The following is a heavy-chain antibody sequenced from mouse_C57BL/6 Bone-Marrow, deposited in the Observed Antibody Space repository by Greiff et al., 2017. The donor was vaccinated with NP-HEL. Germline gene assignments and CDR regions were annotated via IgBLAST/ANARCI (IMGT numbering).Heavy chain of an antibody. V-gene: IGHV1-82*01. Sequence: QVQLQQSGPELVKPGASVKISCKASGYAFSSSWMNWVKQRPGKGLEWIGRIYPGDGDTNYNGKFKGQATLTADKSSSTAYMQLSSLTSEDSAVYFCARWRYYYAMDYWGQGTSVTVSS. J-gene: IGHJ4*01. CDR1: GYAFSSSW. CDR3: ARWRYYYAMDY. CDR2: IYPGDGDT.